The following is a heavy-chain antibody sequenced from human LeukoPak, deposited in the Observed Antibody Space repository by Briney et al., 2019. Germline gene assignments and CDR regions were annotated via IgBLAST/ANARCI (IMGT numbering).Heavy chain of an antibody. CDR1: GFTFSSYA. V-gene: IGHV3-23*01. J-gene: IGHJ5*02. D-gene: IGHD6-25*01. CDR3: GQYQRAHWLDP. CDR2: ISVSGGST. Sequence: PGGSLRLSCAASGFTFSSYAMSWVRQAPGKGLEWVSAISVSGGSTYYADSVKGRFTISRDNTKKTLYLQMNSLRAEHTAVYYCGQYQRAHWLDPWGQGTLVTVSS.